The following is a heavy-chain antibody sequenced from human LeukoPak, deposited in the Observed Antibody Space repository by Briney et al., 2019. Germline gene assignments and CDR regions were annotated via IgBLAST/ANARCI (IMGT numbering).Heavy chain of an antibody. V-gene: IGHV5-51*01. J-gene: IGHJ4*02. CDR1: GYTFTSHW. Sequence: GESLKISCEGSGYTFTSHWIGWVRQMPGKGLEWMGIIYPGDSDTRYSPSFQGQVTISADRSITTAYLQWTSLQASDTAMYYCARQRLRGVSYFDYWGRGTLVTVSS. D-gene: IGHD3-10*01. CDR3: ARQRLRGVSYFDY. CDR2: IYPGDSDT.